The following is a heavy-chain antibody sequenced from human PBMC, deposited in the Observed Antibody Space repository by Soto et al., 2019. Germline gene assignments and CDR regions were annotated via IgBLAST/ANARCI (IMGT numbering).Heavy chain of an antibody. CDR3: ARDYYDFSGRQKPSAYGMDV. Sequence: GASVKVSCKASGGTFSSYAISWVRQAPGQGLEWMGGIIPIFGTANYAQKFPGRVTITADDSTSTAYMELSSLRSEDRAVYYCARDYYDFSGRQKPSAYGMDVWGQGTTVTVSS. D-gene: IGHD3-3*01. CDR1: GGTFSSYA. CDR2: IIPIFGTA. J-gene: IGHJ6*02. V-gene: IGHV1-69*13.